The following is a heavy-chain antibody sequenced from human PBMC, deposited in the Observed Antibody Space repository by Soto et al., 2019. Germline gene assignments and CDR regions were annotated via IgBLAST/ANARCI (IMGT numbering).Heavy chain of an antibody. CDR2: IWSDGNKK. J-gene: IGHJ5*02. CDR1: GFTFNYYG. Sequence: QEQLVESGGGVVQPGRSLRLSCAASGFTFNYYGMNWVRQAPGKGLEWVAVIWSDGNKKYYGDSVKGRFTISRDNSKDTLYLQMNSLGVEDTAVYFCARWGVNADNRVPDLWGQGTLVTVSS. V-gene: IGHV3-33*01. D-gene: IGHD2-2*01. CDR3: ARWGVNADNRVPDL.